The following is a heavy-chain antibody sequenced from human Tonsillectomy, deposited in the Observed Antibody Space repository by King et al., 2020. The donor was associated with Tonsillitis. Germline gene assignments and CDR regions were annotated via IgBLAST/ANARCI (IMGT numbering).Heavy chain of an antibody. V-gene: IGHV4-61*02. Sequence: VQLQESGPGLVKPSQTLSLTCTVSGGSISSGSYYWSWIRPPAGKGLEWIGRIYTSGSPNYNPSLKSRVTMSVAPSKNQFALKLSSVTAADTAVYYCARGGLDFWSGYQNFDYWGQGTLVTVSS. CDR1: GGSISSGSYY. CDR2: IYTSGSP. J-gene: IGHJ4*02. D-gene: IGHD3-3*01. CDR3: ARGGLDFWSGYQNFDY.